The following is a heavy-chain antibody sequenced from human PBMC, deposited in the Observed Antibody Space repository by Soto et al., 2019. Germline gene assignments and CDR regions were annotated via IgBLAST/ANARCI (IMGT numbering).Heavy chain of an antibody. J-gene: IGHJ5*02. D-gene: IGHD3-3*01. CDR3: ARSPSNVLRFLEWLPKPPFDP. CDR2: INAGNGNT. Sequence: RRSLKVSCKASADTFTRYTMHWVRQAPGHRLEWMGWINAGNGNTKYSQKFQGRVTITRDTSASTAYMELSSLRSEDTAVYYCARSPSNVLRFLEWLPKPPFDPWGQGTLVTVSS. CDR1: ADTFTRYT. V-gene: IGHV1-3*01.